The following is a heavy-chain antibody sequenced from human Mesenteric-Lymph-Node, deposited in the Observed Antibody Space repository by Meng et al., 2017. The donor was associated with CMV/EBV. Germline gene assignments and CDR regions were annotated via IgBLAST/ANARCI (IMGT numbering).Heavy chain of an antibody. Sequence: GGSLRLSCKGSGYSFTSYWIGWVRQMPGKGLEWMGIIYPGDSDTRYSPSFQGQVTISADKSISTAYLQWSSLKASDTAQYYCARQPGKAAAGTRYFDYWGQGTLVTVSS. CDR1: GYSFTSYW. V-gene: IGHV5-51*01. CDR3: ARQPGKAAAGTRYFDY. D-gene: IGHD6-13*01. CDR2: IYPGDSDT. J-gene: IGHJ4*02.